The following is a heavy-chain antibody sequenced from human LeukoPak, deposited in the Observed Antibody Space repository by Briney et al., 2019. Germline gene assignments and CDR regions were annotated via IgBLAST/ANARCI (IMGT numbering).Heavy chain of an antibody. CDR3: ARDRYSYGPFFDY. J-gene: IGHJ4*02. CDR2: IKQDGSEK. V-gene: IGHV3-7*01. CDR1: GFTFSSYW. Sequence: GGSLRLSCAASGFTFSSYWMSWVRQAPGKGLEWVANIKQDGSEKYYVDSVKGRFTISRDNAKNSLYLQMNSLRAEDTAVYYCARDRYSYGPFFDYWGQGTLVTVSS. D-gene: IGHD5-18*01.